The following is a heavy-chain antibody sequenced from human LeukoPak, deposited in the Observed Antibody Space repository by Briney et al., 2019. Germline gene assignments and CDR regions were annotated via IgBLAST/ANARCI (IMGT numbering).Heavy chain of an antibody. Sequence: GSLRLSCAASGFTFSSYAMSWIRQPPGKGLEWIGYIYYSGSTNYNPSLKSRVTISVDTSKNQFSLKLSSVTAADTAVYYCARGFHYWGQGTLVTVSS. CDR3: ARGFHY. V-gene: IGHV4-59*01. J-gene: IGHJ4*02. CDR1: GFTFSSYA. CDR2: IYYSGST.